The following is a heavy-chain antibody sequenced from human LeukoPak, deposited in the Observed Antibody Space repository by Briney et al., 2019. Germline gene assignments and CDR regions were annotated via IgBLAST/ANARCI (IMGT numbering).Heavy chain of an antibody. CDR1: GFTVSSNY. V-gene: IGHV3-66*01. Sequence: PGGSLRLSCAASGFTVSSNYMTWVRQAPGKGLEGVSIIYSGGTTYYADSVKGRFTISRDNSKNTLYLQMNSLRAEDTAVYYCARCYDSSGYWRAYDAFDIWGQGTMVTVSS. CDR2: IYSGGTT. D-gene: IGHD3-22*01. CDR3: ARCYDSSGYWRAYDAFDI. J-gene: IGHJ3*02.